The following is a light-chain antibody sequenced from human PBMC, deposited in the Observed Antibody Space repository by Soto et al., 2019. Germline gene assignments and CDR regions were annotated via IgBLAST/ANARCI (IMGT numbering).Light chain of an antibody. CDR2: AVS. V-gene: IGLV2-8*01. J-gene: IGLJ3*02. CDR1: SSDVGGSNY. Sequence: QSVLTQPPSASGSPGQSVTISCTGTSSDVGGSNYASWYQQHPGKAPKLVIYAVSQRPSEVPARFSGSKSGNTASLTVSGLQADDEADYYCSSYAGSNNWVFGGGTKLTVL. CDR3: SSYAGSNNWV.